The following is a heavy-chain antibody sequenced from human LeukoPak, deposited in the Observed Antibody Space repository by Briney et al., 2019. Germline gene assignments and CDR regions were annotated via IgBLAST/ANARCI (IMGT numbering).Heavy chain of an antibody. CDR3: ARSIAAAGYYYYGMDV. V-gene: IGHV1-69*13. CDR1: GGTFSSYA. J-gene: IGHJ6*02. D-gene: IGHD6-13*01. CDR2: IIPIFGTA. Sequence: GASVKVSCKASGGTFSSYAISWVRQAPGQGLEWMGGIIPIFGTANYAQKFQGRVTITADESTSTAYMELSSLRSEDTAVYYCARSIAAAGYYYYGMDVWGQGTTVTASS.